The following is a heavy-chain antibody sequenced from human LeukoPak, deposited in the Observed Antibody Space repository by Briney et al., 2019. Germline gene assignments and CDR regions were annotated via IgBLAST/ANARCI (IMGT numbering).Heavy chain of an antibody. CDR3: ASPASSGY. Sequence: GGSLRLSCAASGFTFSSYAMHWVLQAPGKGLEWVAVISYDGSNKYYADSVKGRFTISRDNSKNTLYLQMNSLRAEDTAVYYCASPASSGYWGQGTLVTVSS. CDR2: ISYDGSNK. D-gene: IGHD1-26*01. CDR1: GFTFSSYA. V-gene: IGHV3-30*04. J-gene: IGHJ4*02.